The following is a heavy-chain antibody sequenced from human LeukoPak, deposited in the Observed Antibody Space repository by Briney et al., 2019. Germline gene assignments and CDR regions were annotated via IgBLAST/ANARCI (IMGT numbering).Heavy chain of an antibody. V-gene: IGHV3-74*01. CDR3: ARENLTFLVDL. CDR1: GFTFSSYW. J-gene: IGHJ2*01. CDR2: INSDGSIT. Sequence: GGSLRLSCAASGFTFSSYWMHWVRQGPGKGLVWVSHINSDGSITSYADSVKGRFTISRDNAKNTLYLQMNSLRAEDTAVYYCARENLTFLVDLWGRGTLVTVSS.